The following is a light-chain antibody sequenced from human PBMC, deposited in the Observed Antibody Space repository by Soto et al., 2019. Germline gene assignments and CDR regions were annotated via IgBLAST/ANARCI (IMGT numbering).Light chain of an antibody. CDR1: QSVGGY. V-gene: IGKV3-11*01. CDR3: HQRSNWPPLT. CDR2: DAS. Sequence: PGARATLSCRASQSVGGYLDWYQQKPGQAPRLLIYDASNRASGIPARFSGSGSGTDFTLTISSLEPEDLAVYYCHQRSNWPPLTFGGGTKVESK. J-gene: IGKJ4*01.